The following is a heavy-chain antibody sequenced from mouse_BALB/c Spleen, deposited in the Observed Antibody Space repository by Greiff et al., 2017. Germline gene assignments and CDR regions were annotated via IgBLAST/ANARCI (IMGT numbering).Heavy chain of an antibody. J-gene: IGHJ4*01. CDR2: ISSGGST. Sequence: EVQLVESGGGLVKPGGSLKLSCAASGFTFSSYAMSWVRQTPEKRLEWVASISSGGSTYYPDSVKGRFTISRDNARNILYLQMSSLRSEDTAMYYCARGGGYPYYAMDYWGQGTSVTVSS. CDR1: GFTFSSYA. D-gene: IGHD2-2*01. V-gene: IGHV5-6-5*01. CDR3: ARGGGYPYYAMDY.